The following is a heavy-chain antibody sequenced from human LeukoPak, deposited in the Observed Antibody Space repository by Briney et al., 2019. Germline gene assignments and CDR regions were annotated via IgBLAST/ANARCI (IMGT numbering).Heavy chain of an antibody. CDR1: GASIGSGPYY. V-gene: IGHV4-61*02. CDR2: LYTSGTT. Sequence: PSQTLSLTCTVSGASIGSGPYYWPWIRQPAGKGLEWIGGLYTSGTTNYNPSLKSRVRMSADTSKNQFSLELTSVTAADTAVYYCARDVNDKNLEALAPWGQGTLVTVSS. D-gene: IGHD5/OR15-5a*01. J-gene: IGHJ5*02. CDR3: ARDVNDKNLEALAP.